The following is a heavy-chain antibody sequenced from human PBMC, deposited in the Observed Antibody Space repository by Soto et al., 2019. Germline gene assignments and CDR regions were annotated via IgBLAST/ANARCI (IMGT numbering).Heavy chain of an antibody. V-gene: IGHV4-59*01. CDR2: IDHSGRI. Sequence: QVQLQESGPGLVKPSETLSLTCTVSGDSISNYHWTWIRQPPGKGLDWIGYIDHSGRIRYNPSLNSRVTISLDMSKNLFSLSLNSVTAADTAVYYCGRLKMADTGDYGEIDYWGQGALVAVSS. CDR1: GDSISNYH. CDR3: GRLKMADTGDYGEIDY. D-gene: IGHD3-9*01. J-gene: IGHJ4*02.